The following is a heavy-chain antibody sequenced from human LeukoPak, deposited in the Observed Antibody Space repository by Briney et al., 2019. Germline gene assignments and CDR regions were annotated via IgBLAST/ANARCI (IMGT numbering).Heavy chain of an antibody. CDR3: ARYGYSYGDFDY. Sequence: SETLSLTCTVSGGSVSSGSYYWSWIRQPPGKGLEWIGYIYYSGSTNYNPSLKSRVTISVDTSKNQFSLKLSSVTAADTAVYYCARYGYSYGDFDYWGQGTLVTVSS. CDR2: IYYSGST. CDR1: GGSVSSGSYY. V-gene: IGHV4-61*01. D-gene: IGHD5-18*01. J-gene: IGHJ4*02.